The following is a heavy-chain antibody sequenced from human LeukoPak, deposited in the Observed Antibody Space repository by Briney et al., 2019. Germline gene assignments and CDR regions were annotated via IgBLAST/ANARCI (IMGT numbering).Heavy chain of an antibody. V-gene: IGHV4-38-2*02. J-gene: IGHJ3*02. CDR3: ARANYYDSSGYSRGAFDI. CDR2: IFHSGST. Sequence: SETLSLTCSVSGYSIGSGFYWGWIRQPPGKGLEWIGSIFHSGSTYYNPSLKSRVTISVGTSKNQFSLKLSSVTAADTAVYYCARANYYDSSGYSRGAFDIWGQGTMVSVSS. CDR1: GYSIGSGFY. D-gene: IGHD3-22*01.